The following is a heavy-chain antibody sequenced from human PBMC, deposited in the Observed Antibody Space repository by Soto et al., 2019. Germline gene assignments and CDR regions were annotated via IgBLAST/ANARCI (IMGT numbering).Heavy chain of an antibody. CDR2: IYYSGST. Sequence: QVQLQESGPGLVKPSQTLSLTCTVSGGSISSGDYYWSWIRQPPGKGLEWIGYIYYSGSTYYNPSLKGRVTVSVDTSKNQFSLKLLHVTATDTAVYYWARYPHPYEILTGSHYYYGMDVWGQGTTVTVSS. CDR1: GGSISSGDYY. V-gene: IGHV4-30-4*01. D-gene: IGHD3-9*01. J-gene: IGHJ6*02. CDR3: ARYPHPYEILTGSHYYYGMDV.